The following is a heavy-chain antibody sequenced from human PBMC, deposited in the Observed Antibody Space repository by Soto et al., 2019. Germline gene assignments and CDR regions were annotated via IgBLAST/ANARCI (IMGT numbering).Heavy chain of an antibody. CDR3: ARRRPYSNSPAYFFDY. J-gene: IGHJ4*02. D-gene: IGHD6-6*01. V-gene: IGHV2-5*02. CDR2: IYWDDDK. CDR1: GFSLTTSGVD. Sequence: QITLKESGPTLVKPTQTLTLTCTFSGFSLTTSGVDVGWIRQPPGKALEWLALIYWDDDKRYKASLQSRLTITKGTSRNQVVLTMTNMDPLDTATYSCARRRPYSNSPAYFFDYWGQGTLVTVSS.